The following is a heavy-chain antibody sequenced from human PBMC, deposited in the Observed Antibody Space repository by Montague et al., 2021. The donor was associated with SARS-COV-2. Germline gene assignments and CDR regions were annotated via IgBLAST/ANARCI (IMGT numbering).Heavy chain of an antibody. J-gene: IGHJ4*02. Sequence: SETLSLTCSVSGYFIGTGYYWGWIRQSPGKGLEWIGSNYLHGNAYYNPSHNGRATISLDTSNNQFSLRLTSVTTSDTAVYYCARGRVTRAGFDYWGQGIRVIVSS. CDR1: GYFIGTGYY. CDR2: NYLHGNA. D-gene: IGHD2-21*02. V-gene: IGHV4-38-2*02. CDR3: ARGRVTRAGFDY.